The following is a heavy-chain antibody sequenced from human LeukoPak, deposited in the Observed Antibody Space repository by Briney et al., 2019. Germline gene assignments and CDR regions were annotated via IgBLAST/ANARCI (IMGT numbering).Heavy chain of an antibody. CDR3: VKDYSTIAAAANPLFDY. D-gene: IGHD6-13*01. CDR2: ITGSGDTT. V-gene: IGHV3-23*01. J-gene: IGHJ4*02. Sequence: GGSLRLSCAASGFTFSSYAVTWVPQAPGKGLEWVSGITGSGDTTFYADSVKGRFTISRDNSKNTLSLQMHSLRAEDTAVYYCVKDYSTIAAAANPLFDYWGQGALVTVSS. CDR1: GFTFSSYA.